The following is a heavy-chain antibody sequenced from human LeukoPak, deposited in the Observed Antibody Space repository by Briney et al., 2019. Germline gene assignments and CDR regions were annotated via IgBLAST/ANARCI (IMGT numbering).Heavy chain of an antibody. V-gene: IGHV1-69*04. Sequence: SVKVSCKASGGTFSSYAISWVRQAPGQGLEWMGRIIPILGIANYAQKFQGRVTITADKSTSTAYMELSSLRSEDTAVYYCARDEAARPTRFDYWGQGTLVTVSS. CDR1: GGTFSSYA. CDR3: ARDEAARPTRFDY. J-gene: IGHJ4*02. D-gene: IGHD6-6*01. CDR2: IIPILGIA.